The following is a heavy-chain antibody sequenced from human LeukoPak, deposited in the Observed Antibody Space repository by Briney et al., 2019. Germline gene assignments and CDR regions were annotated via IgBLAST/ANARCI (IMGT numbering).Heavy chain of an antibody. J-gene: IGHJ4*02. CDR1: GGSISSYY. Sequence: SETLSLTCTVSGGSISSYYWSWIRQPPGKGLEWIGYIYYSGSTNYNPSLKSRVTISVDTSKNQFSLKLSSVTAADTAVYYCARMVRGGTSFDYWGQGTLVTVSS. CDR3: ARMVRGGTSFDY. CDR2: IYYSGST. V-gene: IGHV4-59*01. D-gene: IGHD3-10*01.